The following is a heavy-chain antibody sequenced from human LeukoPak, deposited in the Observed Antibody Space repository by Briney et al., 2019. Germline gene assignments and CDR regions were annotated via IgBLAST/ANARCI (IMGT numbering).Heavy chain of an antibody. CDR3: ARGSPTHLYSPTSDYYYYMDV. D-gene: IGHD2-15*01. CDR2: IYHSGRT. V-gene: IGHV4-38-2*02. Sequence: SETLSLTCTVSGYSISSGYYWGWIRQPPGKGLEWIGSIYHSGRTYYNPSLKSRVTISLDTSKSQFSLKLSSVTAADTAVYYCARGSPTHLYSPTSDYYYYMDVWGKGTTVTVSS. CDR1: GYSISSGYY. J-gene: IGHJ6*03.